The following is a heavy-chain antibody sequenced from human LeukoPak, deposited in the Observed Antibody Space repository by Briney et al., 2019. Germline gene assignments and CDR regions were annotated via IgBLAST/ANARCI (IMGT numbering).Heavy chain of an antibody. CDR2: ISSSGSTI. D-gene: IGHD1-26*01. J-gene: IGHJ4*02. CDR3: ARPDDGSYYPFDY. Sequence: PGGSLRLSCAASGFTFSDYYMSWFRQAPGKGLEWVSYISSSGSTIYYADSVKGRFTISRDKAKNSLYLQMNSLRAEDTAVYYCARPDDGSYYPFDYWGQGTLVTVSS. V-gene: IGHV3-11*01. CDR1: GFTFSDYY.